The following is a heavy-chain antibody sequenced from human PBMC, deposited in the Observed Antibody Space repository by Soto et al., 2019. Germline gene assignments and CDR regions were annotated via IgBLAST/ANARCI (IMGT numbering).Heavy chain of an antibody. J-gene: IGHJ4*02. V-gene: IGHV4-59*01. D-gene: IGHD1-26*01. CDR2: IYYSGST. CDR1: GGSISSYY. Sequence: SETLSLTCTVSGGSISSYYWSWIRQPPGKGLEWIGYIYYSGSTNYNPSLKSRVTTSVDTSKNQFSLKLSSVTAADTAVYYCARGKDSGSYFDYWGQGTLVTVSS. CDR3: ARGKDSGSYFDY.